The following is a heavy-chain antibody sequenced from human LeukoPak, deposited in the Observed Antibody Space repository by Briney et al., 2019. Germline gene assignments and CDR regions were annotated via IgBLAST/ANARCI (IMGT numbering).Heavy chain of an antibody. CDR3: TTSGITAR. Sequence: GGSLRLSCAASGFTVSNVWMSWVRQAPGKGLEWVGRIKSNSDGGTTDYAAPVKGRFTISKDDSKNTLFLQMSSLEIEDTAVYYCTTSGITARWGQGTLVPVPS. J-gene: IGHJ4*02. D-gene: IGHD1-14*01. CDR2: IKSNSDGGTT. V-gene: IGHV3-15*01. CDR1: GFTVSNVW.